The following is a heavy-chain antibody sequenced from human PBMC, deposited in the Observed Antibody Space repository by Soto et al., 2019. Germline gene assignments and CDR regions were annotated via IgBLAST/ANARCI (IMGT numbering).Heavy chain of an antibody. CDR2: LYGNSGGI. D-gene: IGHD2-21*02. Sequence: PVVPLRVPNAAAGFKSGSYAMTWVRQAPGKGLESVAGLYGNSGGIQYADSVRGRFTIFRDNSNNIVFLHMRSLRVEDTAVYFCAKDAVAGDGLWLMDHWGQGTLVTVSS. CDR1: GFKSGSYA. CDR3: AKDAVAGDGLWLMDH. V-gene: IGHV3-23*01. J-gene: IGHJ4*02.